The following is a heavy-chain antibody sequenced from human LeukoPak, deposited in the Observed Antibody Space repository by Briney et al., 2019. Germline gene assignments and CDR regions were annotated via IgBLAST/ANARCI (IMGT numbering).Heavy chain of an antibody. D-gene: IGHD3-9*01. CDR2: IYHSGST. J-gene: IGHJ5*02. V-gene: IGHV4-30-2*01. CDR1: GGSISSGGYY. Sequence: SETLSLTCTVSGGSISSGGYYWSWIRQPPGKGLEWIGYIYHSGSTYYNPSLKSRVTISVDRSKNQFSLKLSSVTAADTAVYYCARRSGILTGSGVLSWFDPWGQGTLVTVSS. CDR3: ARRSGILTGSGVLSWFDP.